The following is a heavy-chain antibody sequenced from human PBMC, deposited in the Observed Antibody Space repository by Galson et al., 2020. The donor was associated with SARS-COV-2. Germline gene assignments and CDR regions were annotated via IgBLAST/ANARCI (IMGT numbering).Heavy chain of an antibody. CDR1: GFTFDDYG. D-gene: IGHD6-19*01. Sequence: GESLKISCAASGFTFDDYGMSWVRQAPGKGLEWVSGINWNGGSTGYADSVKGRFTISRDNAKNSLYLQMNSLRAEDTALYHCCTAPAVAGTINYYYYMDVWGKGTTVTVSS. CDR2: INWNGGST. J-gene: IGHJ6*03. CDR3: CTAPAVAGTINYYYYMDV. V-gene: IGHV3-20*01.